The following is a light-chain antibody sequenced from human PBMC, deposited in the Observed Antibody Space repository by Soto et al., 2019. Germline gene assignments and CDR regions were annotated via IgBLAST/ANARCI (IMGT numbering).Light chain of an antibody. Sequence: EIVLTQSPGTLSLSPGERATLSCRASQSVSSSYLAWYQQKPGQAPRPLIYGASRRAIGIPDRFSGSGSGTDFTLTISRLEPEDFAVYYCQQYGSSPWTFGQGTKVDIK. CDR3: QQYGSSPWT. CDR2: GAS. J-gene: IGKJ1*01. V-gene: IGKV3-20*01. CDR1: QSVSSSY.